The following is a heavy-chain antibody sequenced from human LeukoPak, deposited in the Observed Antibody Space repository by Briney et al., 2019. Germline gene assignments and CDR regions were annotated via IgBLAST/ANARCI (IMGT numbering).Heavy chain of an antibody. V-gene: IGHV4-38-2*02. CDR3: ARVAAKTVDY. Sequence: PSETLSLTCTVSGYSISSGYYWGWIRQPPGKGLEWIGSIYHSGSTYYNPSLKSRVTISVDTPKNQFSLKLSSVTAADTAVYYCARVAAKTVDYWGQGTLVTVSS. CDR1: GYSISSGYY. D-gene: IGHD2-15*01. J-gene: IGHJ4*02. CDR2: IYHSGST.